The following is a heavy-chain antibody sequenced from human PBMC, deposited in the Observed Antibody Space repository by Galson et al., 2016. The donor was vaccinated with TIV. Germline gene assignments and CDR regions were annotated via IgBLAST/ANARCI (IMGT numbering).Heavy chain of an antibody. J-gene: IGHJ4*02. CDR3: ARAPGYTDSSGYYDN. CDR2: IIGMFGTT. CDR1: GGTFSSFA. V-gene: IGHV1-69*13. D-gene: IGHD3-22*01. Sequence: SVKVSCKASGGTFSSFAVSWVRQAPGQGLEWMGRIIGMFGTTKYAQKFQGRVTITADEFTSTAFMELSSLRSEDTAVYYCARAPGYTDSSGYYDNWGQGTLVTVSS.